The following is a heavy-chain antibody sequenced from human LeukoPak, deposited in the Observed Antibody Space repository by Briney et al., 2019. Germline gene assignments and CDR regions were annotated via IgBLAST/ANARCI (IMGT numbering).Heavy chain of an antibody. Sequence: PSQTLSLTCTVSGGSISSGGYYWSWIRQPPGKGLEWIGYIYYSGSTNYNPSLKSRVTISVDTSKNQFSLKLSSATAADTAVYYCARQGCTGGSCWYFDYWGQGTLVTVSP. V-gene: IGHV4-61*08. CDR1: GGSISSGGYY. CDR2: IYYSGST. CDR3: ARQGCTGGSCWYFDY. D-gene: IGHD2-15*01. J-gene: IGHJ4*02.